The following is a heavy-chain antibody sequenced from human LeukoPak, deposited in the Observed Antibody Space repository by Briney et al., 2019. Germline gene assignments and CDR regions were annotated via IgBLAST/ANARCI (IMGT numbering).Heavy chain of an antibody. V-gene: IGHV1-69*01. D-gene: IGHD6-6*01. CDR3: ARGKYSSSSYFDY. CDR1: GGTFSSYA. CDR2: IIPVFGTA. J-gene: IGHJ4*02. Sequence: GASVKVSCKASGGTFSSYAISWVRQAPGQGLEWMGGIIPVFGTANYAQKFQGRVTITADESTSTAYMELSSLRSEDTAVYYCARGKYSSSSYFDYWGQGTLVTVSS.